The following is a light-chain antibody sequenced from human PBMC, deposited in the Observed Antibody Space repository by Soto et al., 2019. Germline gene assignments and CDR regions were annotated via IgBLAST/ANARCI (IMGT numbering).Light chain of an antibody. J-gene: IGLJ3*02. Sequence: QSALTQPASVSGSPGQSITISCTGTSSDVGSSRLVSWYQQHPGKAPKLLIYEGNKRPSGVSDRFAGSKSGNTASLTISGLQAEDEADYHCCSYAGSSTWVFGGGTKLTVL. CDR2: EGN. CDR1: SSDVGSSRL. CDR3: CSYAGSSTWV. V-gene: IGLV2-23*01.